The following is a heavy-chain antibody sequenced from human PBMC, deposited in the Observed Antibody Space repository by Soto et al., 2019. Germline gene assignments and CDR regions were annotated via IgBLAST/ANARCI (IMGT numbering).Heavy chain of an antibody. CDR1: GGSISSGDYY. Sequence: SETLSLTCTVSGGSISSGDYYWSWIRQPPGKGLEWIGYIYYSGSTYYNPSLKSRVTISVDTSKNQFSLKLSSVTAADTAVYYCAGYSCSFDWCEPWGQGTLVTVSS. CDR2: IYYSGST. V-gene: IGHV4-30-4*01. J-gene: IGHJ5*02. D-gene: IGHD6-13*01. CDR3: AGYSCSFDWCEP.